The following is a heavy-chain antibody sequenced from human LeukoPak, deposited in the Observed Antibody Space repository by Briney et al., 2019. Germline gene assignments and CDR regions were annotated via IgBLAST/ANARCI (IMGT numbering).Heavy chain of an antibody. J-gene: IGHJ4*02. D-gene: IGHD6-6*01. CDR2: INPNSGGT. V-gene: IGHV1-2*02. CDR1: GNTFIGHY. Sequence: ASVKVSCKASGNTFIGHYMHWVRQAPGQGLEWMGWINPNSGGTDYAQNFQGRVTMTGDTSISTVYMELSRLRSDDTAVYYCAREETSIATRPWYWGQGTLVTVSS. CDR3: AREETSIATRPWY.